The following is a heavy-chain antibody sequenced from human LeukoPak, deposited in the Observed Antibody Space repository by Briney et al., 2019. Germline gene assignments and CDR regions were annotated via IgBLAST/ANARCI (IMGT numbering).Heavy chain of an antibody. CDR2: IYYSGST. J-gene: IGHJ4*02. CDR1: GDSISSSSYY. V-gene: IGHV4-39*01. D-gene: IGHD6-19*01. Sequence: SETLSLTCTVSGDSISSSSYYWGSIRQPPGKGLEWIGSIYYSGSTYYNPSLKSRVTISVDTSKNQFSLKLSSATAADTAVYYCASFSSGWYYFDYWGQGTLVTVSS. CDR3: ASFSSGWYYFDY.